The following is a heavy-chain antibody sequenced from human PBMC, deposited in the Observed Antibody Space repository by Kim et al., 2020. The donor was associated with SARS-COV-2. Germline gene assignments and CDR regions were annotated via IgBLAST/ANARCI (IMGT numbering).Heavy chain of an antibody. Sequence: SETLSLTCTVSGVSISSYYWSWIRQPPGEGLEWIGYLYYSGSTDYNPSLKSRITISADTSKNQFSLKLSSVTAADTAVYYCARAAKGSGSYFTQRYYWFFDPCGPGTLVTVSS. CDR3: ARAAKGSGSYFTQRYYWFFDP. D-gene: IGHD3-10*01. J-gene: IGHJ2*01. CDR2: LYYSGST. CDR1: GVSISSYY. V-gene: IGHV4-59*01.